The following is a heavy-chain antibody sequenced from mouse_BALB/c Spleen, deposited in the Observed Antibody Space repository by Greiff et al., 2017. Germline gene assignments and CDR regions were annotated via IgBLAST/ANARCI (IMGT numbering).Heavy chain of an antibody. CDR3: ASGGNPLLTD. V-gene: IGHV1-54*01. CDR2: INPGSGGT. J-gene: IGHJ3*01. CDR1: GYAFTNYL. D-gene: IGHD2-1*01. Sequence: VQLQQSGAELVRPGTSVKVSCKASGYAFTNYLIEWVKQRPGQGLEWIGVINPGSGGTNYNEKFKGKATLTADKSSSTAYMQLSSLTSDDSAVYFCASGGNPLLTDWGQGTLVTVSA.